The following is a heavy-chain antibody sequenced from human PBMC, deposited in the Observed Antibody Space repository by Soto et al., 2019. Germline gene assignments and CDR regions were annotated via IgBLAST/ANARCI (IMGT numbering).Heavy chain of an antibody. CDR3: AGGDYYDSSGYTGYYYYGKDV. Sequence: APVKVSCKASGYSFASYGISWGRQAPGQGLEGMGWISAYNGNTNYAQKLQGRVTMTTDTSTSTAYMELRSLRSDDTAVYYCAGGDYYDSSGYTGYYYYGKDVWGQGTTVTVSS. J-gene: IGHJ6*02. CDR2: ISAYNGNT. D-gene: IGHD3-22*01. CDR1: GYSFASYG. V-gene: IGHV1-18*01.